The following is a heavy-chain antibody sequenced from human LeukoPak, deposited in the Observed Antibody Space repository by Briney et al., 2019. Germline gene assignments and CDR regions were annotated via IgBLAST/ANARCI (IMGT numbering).Heavy chain of an antibody. Sequence: PGGSLRLSCAAPGFTFNSYVMHWVRQAPGKGLEWVSAIGGSGSSTYYTDSVKGRFTISRDNSKNTLYLQMNSLRAEDTAVCYCATGSGTWGQGTRVTVSS. V-gene: IGHV3-23*01. CDR1: GFTFNSYV. J-gene: IGHJ5*02. CDR2: IGGSGSST. CDR3: ATGSGT.